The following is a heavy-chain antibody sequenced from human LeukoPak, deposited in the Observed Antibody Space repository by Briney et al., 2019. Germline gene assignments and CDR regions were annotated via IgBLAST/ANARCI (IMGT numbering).Heavy chain of an antibody. CDR3: ARDGAKLDY. J-gene: IGHJ4*02. CDR1: GYTFTSYA. V-gene: IGHV7-4-1*02. Sequence: ASVKASCKASGYTFTSYAMNWVRQAPGQGREWMGWTTTNTGDPTYAQGFTGRFVFSLDTSVSTTYLQISSLKAEDTAVYYCARDGAKLDYWGQGTLVTVSS. CDR2: TTTNTGDP.